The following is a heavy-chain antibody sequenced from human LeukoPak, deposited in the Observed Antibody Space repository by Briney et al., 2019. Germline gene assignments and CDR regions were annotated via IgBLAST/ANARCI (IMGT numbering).Heavy chain of an antibody. CDR3: ARGMVVAARDWFDP. J-gene: IGHJ5*02. Sequence: EASVKVSCKASGYTFTSYDINWVRQATGQGLEWMGWMNPNSGNTGYAQKFQGRVTMTRNTSISTAYVELSSLRSEDTAVYYCARGMVVAARDWFDPWGQGTLVTVSS. V-gene: IGHV1-8*01. D-gene: IGHD2-15*01. CDR1: GYTFTSYD. CDR2: MNPNSGNT.